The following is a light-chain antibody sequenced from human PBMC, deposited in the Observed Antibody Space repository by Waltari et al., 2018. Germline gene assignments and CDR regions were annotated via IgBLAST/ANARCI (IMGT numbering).Light chain of an antibody. V-gene: IGLV2-14*01. CDR3: TSYTSSSTLV. CDR2: DVN. CDR1: SSDIGGYDY. Sequence: QSALTQPASVSGSPEQSITITCTGTSSDIGGYDYVSWYQQHPGKAPQLMISDVNYRPSGVSYRFAGSKSGNTASLTISGLQAEDEADYYCTSYTSSSTLVFGGGTKLTVL. J-gene: IGLJ3*02.